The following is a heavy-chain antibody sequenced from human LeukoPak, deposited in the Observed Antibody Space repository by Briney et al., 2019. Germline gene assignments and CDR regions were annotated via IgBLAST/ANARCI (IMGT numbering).Heavy chain of an antibody. CDR3: ARHPKGSGHEY. Sequence: PSETLSLTCTVSGCSISSYYWSWIRQPPGKGLEWIGYIYYSGSTNYNPSLKSRVTISVDTSKNQFSLKLSSVTAADTAVYYCARHPKGSGHEYWGQGTLVTVSS. CDR2: IYYSGST. J-gene: IGHJ4*02. CDR1: GCSISSYY. V-gene: IGHV4-59*08. D-gene: IGHD5-12*01.